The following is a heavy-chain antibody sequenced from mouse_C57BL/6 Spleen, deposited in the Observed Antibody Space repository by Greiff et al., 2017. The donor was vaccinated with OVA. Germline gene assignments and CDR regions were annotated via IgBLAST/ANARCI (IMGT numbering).Heavy chain of an antibody. V-gene: IGHV1-61*01. J-gene: IGHJ1*03. CDR2: IYPSDSET. CDR3: AREEYDYGVSYWYFDV. D-gene: IGHD2-4*01. CDR1: GYTFTSYW. Sequence: QVQLQQPGAELVRPGSSVKLSCKASGYTFTSYWMDWVKQRPGQGLEWIGNIYPSDSETHYNQKFKDKATLTVDKSSSTAYMQLSSLTSEDSAVYYCAREEYDYGVSYWYFDVWGTGTTVTVSS.